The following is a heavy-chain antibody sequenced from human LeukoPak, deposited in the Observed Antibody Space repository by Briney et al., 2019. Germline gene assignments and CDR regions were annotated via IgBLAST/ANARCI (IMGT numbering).Heavy chain of an antibody. CDR1: GYTFTGYY. CDR2: IIPDSGDT. V-gene: IGHV1-2*02. Sequence: ASVKVSCKASGYTFTGYYMHWVRQTPGQGLEWMGWIIPDSGDTNYAQKFQGRVTMTRDTSVSTAYMELSRLGSDDTAVYFCARGQGGSGSYFFDYWGQGTLVTVSS. CDR3: ARGQGGSGSYFFDY. D-gene: IGHD3-10*01. J-gene: IGHJ4*02.